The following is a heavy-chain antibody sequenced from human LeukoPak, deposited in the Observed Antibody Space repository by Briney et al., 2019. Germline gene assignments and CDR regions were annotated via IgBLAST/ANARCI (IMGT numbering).Heavy chain of an antibody. CDR2: ISSSSNIM. V-gene: IGHV3-48*02. Sequence: GGSLRLSCAASGFTFSSYSMNWVRQAPGKGLEWVAYISSSSNIMYPADSVKGRFTISRDNAKNPLYLQMNSLRDEDTAVYYCARDFRSSRRLDIWGQGTLVTVSS. CDR1: GFTFSSYS. D-gene: IGHD6-13*01. J-gene: IGHJ3*02. CDR3: ARDFRSSRRLDI.